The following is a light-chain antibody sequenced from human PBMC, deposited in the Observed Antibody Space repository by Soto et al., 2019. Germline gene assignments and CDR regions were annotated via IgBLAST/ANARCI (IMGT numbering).Light chain of an antibody. CDR1: QSVSSSY. J-gene: IGKJ1*01. CDR2: GAS. V-gene: IGKV3-20*01. CDR3: QQYGSSPPWT. Sequence: EIVLTQSPGTLSLSPGERATLSCRASQSVSSSYLAWYQQKPGQAPRLLIYGASSRATGIPDRFSGSVSGTGFTHTISRLEPEDFAVYYCQQYGSSPPWTFGQGTKVEIK.